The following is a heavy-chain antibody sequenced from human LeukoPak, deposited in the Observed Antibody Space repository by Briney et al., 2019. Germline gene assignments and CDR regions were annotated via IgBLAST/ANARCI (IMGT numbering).Heavy chain of an antibody. CDR2: ISYDGSNK. D-gene: IGHD6-25*01. Sequence: PGRSLRLSCAASGFTFSSYAMHWVRQAPGKGLEWVAVISYDGSNKYYADSVKGRFTISRDNSKNTLYLQMNSLRAEDTAVYYCARGPPPGSIAAAVPDYWGQGTLVTVSS. V-gene: IGHV3-30-3*01. CDR3: ARGPPPGSIAAAVPDY. J-gene: IGHJ4*02. CDR1: GFTFSSYA.